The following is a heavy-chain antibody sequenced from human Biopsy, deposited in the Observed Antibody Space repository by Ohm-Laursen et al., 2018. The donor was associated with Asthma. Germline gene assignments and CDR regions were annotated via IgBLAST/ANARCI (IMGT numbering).Heavy chain of an antibody. CDR1: GFTFSDSY. CDR3: ARDSYSSGLYDDFES. D-gene: IGHD6-19*01. V-gene: IGHV3-11*01. CDR2: INGKSNSI. Sequence: SLRLSCAASGFTFSDSYMSWIRQAPGKGLEWISNINGKSNSIEYADSVKGRFSISRDNAKNSLYLQMNSLGAEDTAVYYCARDSYSSGLYDDFESWGQGTLVTVSS. J-gene: IGHJ4*02.